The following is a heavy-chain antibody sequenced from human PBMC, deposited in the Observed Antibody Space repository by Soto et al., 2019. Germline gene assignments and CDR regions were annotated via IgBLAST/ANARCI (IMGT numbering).Heavy chain of an antibody. Sequence: SGPTLVNPTQTLTLTCTFSGFSLSTSGVGVAWIRQPPGKALEWLALIYGDNDKRYSPSLKTRLTITKDTSKNQVVLTMTNMDPVDTATYYCAHCTLHDYGDYDPGTSHVFDSWGQGTLVTVSS. D-gene: IGHD4-17*01. V-gene: IGHV2-5*02. J-gene: IGHJ4*02. CDR2: IYGDNDK. CDR1: GFSLSTSGVG. CDR3: AHCTLHDYGDYDPGTSHVFDS.